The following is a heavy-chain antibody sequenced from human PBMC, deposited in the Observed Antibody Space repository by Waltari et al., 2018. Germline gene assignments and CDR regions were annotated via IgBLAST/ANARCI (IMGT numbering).Heavy chain of an antibody. Sequence: QVQLQESGPGLVKPSQTLSLTCTVSGGSISSGDYYWSWIRQPPGKGLEWIGYIYYSGSTYYNPSLKSRVTISVDTSKNQFSLKLSSVTAADTAVYYCARDLDYYGSGSYGGFAFDIWGQGTMVTVSS. CDR3: ARDLDYYGSGSYGGFAFDI. J-gene: IGHJ3*02. CDR1: GGSISSGDYY. D-gene: IGHD3-10*01. V-gene: IGHV4-30-4*08. CDR2: IYYSGST.